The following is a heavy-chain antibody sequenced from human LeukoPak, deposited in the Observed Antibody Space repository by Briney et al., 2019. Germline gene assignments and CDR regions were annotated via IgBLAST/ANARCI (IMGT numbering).Heavy chain of an antibody. CDR3: ARCCSVIDLYDYYFMDV. V-gene: IGHV1-2*02. CDR1: GYTFTGFY. J-gene: IGHJ6*03. CDR2: INPNIGGT. Sequence: GASVKVSCKASGYTFTGFYIHWVRQAPGQGPEWMGWINPNIGGTNYAQKFRGRVSLTRDTSTSTAYMELNSLRSDDTAVYYCARCCSVIDLYDYYFMDVGGKGTTVTVSS. D-gene: IGHD2-21*01.